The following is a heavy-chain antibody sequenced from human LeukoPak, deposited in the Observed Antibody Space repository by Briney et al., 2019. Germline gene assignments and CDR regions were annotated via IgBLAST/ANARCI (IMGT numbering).Heavy chain of an antibody. D-gene: IGHD3-10*01. CDR1: GFTFSNYA. V-gene: IGHV3-23*01. Sequence: GGSLRLSCAASGFTFSNYAMRWVRQAPGKGLEWVSGISGSGDSTYYADSVKGRFTISRDNSKNTLYLQMNSLRAEDTAVYYCARGRSMARGVMGAFDTWGQGTMVTVSS. CDR2: ISGSGDST. J-gene: IGHJ3*02. CDR3: ARGRSMARGVMGAFDT.